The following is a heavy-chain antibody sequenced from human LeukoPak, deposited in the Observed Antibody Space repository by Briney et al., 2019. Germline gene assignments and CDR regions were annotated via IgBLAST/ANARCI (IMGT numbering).Heavy chain of an antibody. Sequence: GGSLRLSCAASGFTLSSHDIHWVRQGPGEGLEWVSIISIAGDTFYLGSVKGRFTISRENAKNSLYLQMNSLRVEDTAVYYCARGGIGSGWFYFDLWGQGTTVTVSS. CDR1: GFTLSSHD. CDR3: ARGGIGSGWFYFDL. D-gene: IGHD6-19*01. V-gene: IGHV3-13*01. J-gene: IGHJ4*02. CDR2: ISIAGDT.